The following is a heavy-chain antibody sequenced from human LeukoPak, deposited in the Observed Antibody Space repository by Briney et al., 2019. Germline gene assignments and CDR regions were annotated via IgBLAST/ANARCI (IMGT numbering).Heavy chain of an antibody. J-gene: IGHJ4*02. CDR3: ARXYRSSSGYCFDY. D-gene: IGHD6-6*01. CDR2: IKQDGGEK. V-gene: IGHV3-7*01. CDR1: GFTFSNYW. Sequence: GGSLRLSCAASGFTFSNYWMSWVRQGPGKGLEWVANIKQDGGEKYYVDSVKGRFTISRDNAENSLFLQMNSLRAEDTAVYYXARXYRSSSGYCFDYWAQGTLVTVSS.